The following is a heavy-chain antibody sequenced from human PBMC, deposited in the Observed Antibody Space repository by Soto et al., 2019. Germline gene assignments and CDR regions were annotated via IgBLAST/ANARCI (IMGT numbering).Heavy chain of an antibody. D-gene: IGHD6-13*01. V-gene: IGHV3-74*03. Sequence: GGSLRLSCAASRFTFSNYWMYWVRQAPGKGLVWVSRVNNDGTDTTHADSVKGRFTISRDNAENTLYLQMNSLRAEDTAVYYCARGGLQHALDVWGQGSTVTVSS. J-gene: IGHJ6*02. CDR1: RFTFSNYW. CDR3: ARGGLQHALDV. CDR2: VNNDGTDT.